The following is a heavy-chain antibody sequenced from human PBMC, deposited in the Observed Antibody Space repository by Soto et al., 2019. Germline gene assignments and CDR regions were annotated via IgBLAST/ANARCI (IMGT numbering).Heavy chain of an antibody. J-gene: IGHJ4*02. CDR3: AHRPYGGSGTLFAF. CDR1: GFSLSTSGLG. D-gene: IGHD3-10*01. CDR2: IYWDDTK. V-gene: IGHV2-5*02. Sequence: QITLKESGPTLVIPTQTLTLTCTFSGFSLSTSGLGVGWIRQPPGKALEWLALIYWDDTKFYSPSLKSRLTISKDTSKHQVVLTMTNMDPEDTATYDWAHRPYGGSGTLFAFWGQGTLVTVSS.